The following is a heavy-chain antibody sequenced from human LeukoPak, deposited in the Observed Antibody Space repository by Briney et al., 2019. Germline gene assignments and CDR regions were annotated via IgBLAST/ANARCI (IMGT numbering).Heavy chain of an antibody. J-gene: IGHJ4*02. D-gene: IGHD3-22*01. V-gene: IGHV1-3*01. CDR1: GYTFTSYG. Sequence: ASVKVSCKASGYTFTSYGISWVRQAPGQRLEWMGWINAGNGNTKYSQKFQGRVTITRDTSASTAYMELSSLRSEDTAVYYCARRGGPYYYDSSGYWYYFDYWGQGTLATVSS. CDR2: INAGNGNT. CDR3: ARRGGPYYYDSSGYWYYFDY.